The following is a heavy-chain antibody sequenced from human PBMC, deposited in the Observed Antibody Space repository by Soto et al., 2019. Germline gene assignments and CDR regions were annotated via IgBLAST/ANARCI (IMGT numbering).Heavy chain of an antibody. J-gene: IGHJ1*01. CDR1: GFTFSSYA. D-gene: IGHD6-25*01. Sequence: PGGSLRLSCAASGFTFSSYAMSWVRQAPGKGLEWVSAISGSGGSTYYADSVKGRFTISRDNSKNTLYLQMNSLRAEDTAVYYCLTDLMRPLALDIDSWAQGTLVNVS. CDR3: LTDLMRPLALDIDS. V-gene: IGHV3-23*01. CDR2: ISGSGGST.